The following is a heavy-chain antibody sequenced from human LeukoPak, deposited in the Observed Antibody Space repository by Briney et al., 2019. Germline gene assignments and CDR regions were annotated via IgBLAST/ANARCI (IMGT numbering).Heavy chain of an antibody. CDR1: GFKFSSYY. CDR2: INTNGDSA. J-gene: IGHJ4*01. V-gene: IGHV3-74*01. D-gene: IGHD5-24*01. CDR3: VRDNAYTFDY. Sequence: GGSLRLSCAVSGFKFSSYYMNWVRQVPGKGLMWVAHINTNGDSANYADSVKGRFTISRDNAKSTLSLQMNSLRAEDTAICYCVRDNAYTFDYWGQGTLVTVSS.